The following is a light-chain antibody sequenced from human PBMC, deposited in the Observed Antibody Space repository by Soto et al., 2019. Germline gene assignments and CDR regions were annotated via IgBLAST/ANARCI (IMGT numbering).Light chain of an antibody. CDR3: FSYAGSSIWV. CDR2: DVS. V-gene: IGLV2-11*01. CDR1: SSDVGGYNY. J-gene: IGLJ3*02. Sequence: QSVLTQPRSVSGSPGQSVTISCTGTSSDVGGYNYVSWYQQHPGKAPKLMIYDVSKRPSGVPDRFSGSKSGNTASLTISGLQAEDEADYFCFSYAGSSIWVFGGGTKLTVL.